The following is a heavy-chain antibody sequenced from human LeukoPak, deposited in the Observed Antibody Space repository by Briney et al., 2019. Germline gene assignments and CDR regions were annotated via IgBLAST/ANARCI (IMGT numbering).Heavy chain of an antibody. V-gene: IGHV4-59*01. Sequence: SETLSLTCTVSGGSISSYYWSWIRQPPGKGLEWIGYIYYSGSTNYNPSLKSRVTISEDTSKNQFSLKLSSVTAADTAVYYCARDFFEGCISSRCYGYYFNYWGQGILVTVSS. CDR3: ARDFFEGCISSRCYGYYFNY. CDR2: IYYSGST. J-gene: IGHJ4*02. D-gene: IGHD2-2*01. CDR1: GGSISSYY.